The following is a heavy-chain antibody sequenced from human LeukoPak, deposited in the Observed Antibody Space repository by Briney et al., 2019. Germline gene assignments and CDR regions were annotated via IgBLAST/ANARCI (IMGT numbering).Heavy chain of an antibody. J-gene: IGHJ4*02. CDR1: GDSISSHY. Sequence: SETLSLTCTVSGDSISSHYWSWIRQPPGKGLEWIGYIYYTGSTSYNPSLRSRVTMSADTSKNQFSLKLSSVTAADTAVYYCASRKLGNDYWGQGTLVTVSS. V-gene: IGHV4-59*11. CDR3: ASRKLGNDY. CDR2: IYYTGST. D-gene: IGHD7-27*01.